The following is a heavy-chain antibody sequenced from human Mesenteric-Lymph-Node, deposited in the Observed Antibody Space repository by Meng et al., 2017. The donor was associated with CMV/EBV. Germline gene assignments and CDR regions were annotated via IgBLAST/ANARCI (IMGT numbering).Heavy chain of an antibody. Sequence: QVQSQESGPGLVKPSENLSLTCIVSGVSVTSGAYHWSWIRQSPGKGLEWIGYIYGTGITIYNPSLKSRVTILLETSKNQFSLKLNSVTTADTAVYYCAKSRSSTPGIVDDWGQGTLVTVSS. V-gene: IGHV4-61*08. CDR1: GVSVTSGAYH. CDR2: IYGTGIT. J-gene: IGHJ4*02. CDR3: AKSRSSTPGIVDD. D-gene: IGHD2/OR15-2a*01.